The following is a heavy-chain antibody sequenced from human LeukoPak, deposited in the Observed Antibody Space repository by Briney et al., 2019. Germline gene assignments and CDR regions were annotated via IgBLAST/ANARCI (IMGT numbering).Heavy chain of an antibody. V-gene: IGHV4-59*08. J-gene: IGHJ4*02. D-gene: IGHD6-13*01. CDR3: ARSRPHSSTWYSDY. CDR1: GGSISNY. CDR2: ISYSGTT. Sequence: SETLSLTCTVSGGSISNYWSWIRPPPGKGLEWIGYISYSGTTNYNPSLKSRLTISVDTSNNQFSLELSSVTAADTAMYYCARSRPHSSTWYSDYWGQGTLVTVSS.